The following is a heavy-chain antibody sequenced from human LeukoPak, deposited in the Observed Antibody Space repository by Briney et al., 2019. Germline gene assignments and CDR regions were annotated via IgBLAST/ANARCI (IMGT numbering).Heavy chain of an antibody. CDR1: GYTFTSYG. J-gene: IGHJ4*02. D-gene: IGHD3-22*01. CDR3: AIPWYYYDSRGYYS. Sequence: ASVKVSCKASGYTFTSYGISWVRQAPGQGLEWMGWISADNGNTNYAQKLQGRVTMTTDTSPSTAYMELRSLRSDDTAVYYCAIPWYYYDSRGYYSWGQGTLVTVSS. V-gene: IGHV1-18*01. CDR2: ISADNGNT.